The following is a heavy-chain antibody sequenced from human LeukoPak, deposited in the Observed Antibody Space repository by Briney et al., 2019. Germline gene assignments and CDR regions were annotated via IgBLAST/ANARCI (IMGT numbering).Heavy chain of an antibody. CDR2: IVGSGISI. CDR1: GFTFSSYN. V-gene: IGHV3-21*04. D-gene: IGHD2-15*01. Sequence: KPGGSLRLSCAASGFTFSSYNMHWVRQAPGKGLEWVSSIVGSGISIYYADSVKGRFTISRDNAKNSLYLQMNSLRAEDTAVYYCAREGCSGGSCYFDYWGQGTLVTVSS. J-gene: IGHJ4*02. CDR3: AREGCSGGSCYFDY.